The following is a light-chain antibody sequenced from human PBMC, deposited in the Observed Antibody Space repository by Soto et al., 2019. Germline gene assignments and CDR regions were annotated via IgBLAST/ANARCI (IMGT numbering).Light chain of an antibody. CDR2: EVS. CDR3: CSYAGGATYV. V-gene: IGLV2-23*02. CDR1: ISDVGTYNL. Sequence: QSALTRPASVSGSPGQSITISCTGTISDVGTYNLVSWFQQHPGKAPKLMIFEVSERPSGVSNRFSGSKSGNAASLTISGLQAEDEADYYCCSYAGGATYVFGTGTKVTVL. J-gene: IGLJ1*01.